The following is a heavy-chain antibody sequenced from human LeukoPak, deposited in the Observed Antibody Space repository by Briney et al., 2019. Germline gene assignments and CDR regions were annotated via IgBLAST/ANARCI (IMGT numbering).Heavy chain of an antibody. CDR3: AKGTSSGSYADYFDY. Sequence: GGSLRLSCAASGFTFSSYGMHWVRQAPGKGLEWVAVISYDGSNKYYADSVKGRFTISRDNSKNTLYLQMNSLRAEDTAVYYCAKGTSSGSYADYFDYWGQGTLVTVSS. J-gene: IGHJ4*02. D-gene: IGHD1-26*01. CDR1: GFTFSSYG. V-gene: IGHV3-30*18. CDR2: ISYDGSNK.